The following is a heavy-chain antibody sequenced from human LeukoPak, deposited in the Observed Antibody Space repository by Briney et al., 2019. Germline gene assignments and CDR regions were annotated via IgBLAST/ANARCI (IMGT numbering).Heavy chain of an antibody. J-gene: IGHJ4*02. CDR3: ARGRGMTTVTTWTFDY. V-gene: IGHV1-69*05. CDR2: IIPIFGTA. Sequence: SVKVSCKASGYTFSSYGISWVRQAPGQGLEWMGGIIPIFGTANYAQKFQGRVTITTDESTSTAYMELSSLRSEDTAVYYCARGRGMTTVTTWTFDYWGQGTLVTVSS. CDR1: GYTFSSYG. D-gene: IGHD4-17*01.